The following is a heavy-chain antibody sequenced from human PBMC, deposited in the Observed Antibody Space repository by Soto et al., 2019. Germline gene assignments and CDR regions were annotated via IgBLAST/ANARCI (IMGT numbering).Heavy chain of an antibody. CDR1: GFTVSSNY. CDR2: IYSGGST. D-gene: IGHD6-19*01. Sequence: GGSLRLSCAASGFTVSSNYMSWVRQAPGKGLEWVSVIYSGGSTYYADSVKGRFTISRDNSKNTLYLQMNSLRAEDTAVHYCARIAVAGTGGFDYWGQGTRVTVSS. J-gene: IGHJ4*02. CDR3: ARIAVAGTGGFDY. V-gene: IGHV3-53*01.